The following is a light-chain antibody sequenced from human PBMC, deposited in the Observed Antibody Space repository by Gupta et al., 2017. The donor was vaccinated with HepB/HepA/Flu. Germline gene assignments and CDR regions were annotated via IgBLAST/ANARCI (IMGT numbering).Light chain of an antibody. CDR3: QQYNSTSET. J-gene: IGKJ1*01. V-gene: IGKV1-5*03. Sequence: DIQMTQSPSTLSASVGDRVTITCRASQSISNWLAWYQQKPGQAPKLLIQKSSRVESGVPSRFSGSGSGTEFTLTISRLQPDDFATYYCQQYNSTSETFGQGTKVEIK. CDR1: QSISNW. CDR2: KSS.